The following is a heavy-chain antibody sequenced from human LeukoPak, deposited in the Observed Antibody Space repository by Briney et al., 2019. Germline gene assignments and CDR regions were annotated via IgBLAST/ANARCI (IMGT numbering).Heavy chain of an antibody. V-gene: IGHV1-2*02. CDR3: ARAAIAVAGDYHYHYMDV. CDR1: GYSFTGHY. CDR2: ISPNSGDT. Sequence: GASVKGSCKASGYSFTGHYMHWVRQAPGQGLEWMGWISPNSGDTDYAQRFQGRVTMTRDASISTAYMQLRRLRSDDTAVYFCARAAIAVAGDYHYHYMDVWGKGTTVTVSS. D-gene: IGHD6-19*01. J-gene: IGHJ6*03.